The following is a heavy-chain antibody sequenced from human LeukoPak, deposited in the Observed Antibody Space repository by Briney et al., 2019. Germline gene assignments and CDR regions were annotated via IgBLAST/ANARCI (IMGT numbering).Heavy chain of an antibody. CDR1: GFTFSSYS. J-gene: IGHJ4*02. Sequence: PGGSLRLSCAASGFTFSSYSMNWVRQAPGKGLEWVSHISSSGSIIYYVDSVKGRFTISRDNSKNTLYLQMNSLRAEDTAVYYCAKDRPVGANDYWGQGTLVTVSS. V-gene: IGHV3-48*01. CDR2: ISSSGSII. D-gene: IGHD1-26*01. CDR3: AKDRPVGANDY.